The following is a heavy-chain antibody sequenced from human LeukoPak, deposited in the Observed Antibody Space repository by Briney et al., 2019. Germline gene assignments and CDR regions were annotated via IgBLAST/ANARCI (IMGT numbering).Heavy chain of an antibody. V-gene: IGHV4-59*08. CDR3: ARRGYSYGFLSNAFDI. D-gene: IGHD5-18*01. CDR2: IYYSGST. CDR1: GGSISSYY. Sequence: SETLSLTCTVSGGSISSYYWSWIRQPPGKGLEWIGYIYYSGSTNYNPSLKSRVTISVDTSKNQFSLKLSSVTAADTAVYYCARRGYSYGFLSNAFDIWGQGTMVTVSS. J-gene: IGHJ3*02.